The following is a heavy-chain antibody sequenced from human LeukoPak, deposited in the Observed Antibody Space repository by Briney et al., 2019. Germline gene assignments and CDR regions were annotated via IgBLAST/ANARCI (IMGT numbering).Heavy chain of an antibody. J-gene: IGHJ5*02. CDR2: IRSKAYGGTT. CDR1: GFTFSSYA. V-gene: IGHV3-49*04. CDR3: TRGDRRFDP. Sequence: GGSLRLSCAASGFTFSSYAMHWVRQAPGKGLEWVGFIRSKAYGGTTEYAASVKGRFTISRDDSKSIANLQMNSLKTEDTAVYYCTRGDRRFDPWGQGTLVTVSS.